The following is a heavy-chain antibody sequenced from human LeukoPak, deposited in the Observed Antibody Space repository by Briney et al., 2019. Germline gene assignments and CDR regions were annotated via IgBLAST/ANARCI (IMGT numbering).Heavy chain of an antibody. D-gene: IGHD6-6*01. J-gene: IGHJ5*02. CDR3: ARDGVLSSSPRFDP. CDR2: IYYSGST. Sequence: SETLSLTCTVSGGSISSGDYYWSWIRQPPGKGLEWIGYIYYSGSTYYNPSLKSRVTISVDTSKNQFSLKLSSVTAADTAVYYCARDGVLSSSPRFDPWGQGTLVTVSS. CDR1: GGSISSGDYY. V-gene: IGHV4-30-4*08.